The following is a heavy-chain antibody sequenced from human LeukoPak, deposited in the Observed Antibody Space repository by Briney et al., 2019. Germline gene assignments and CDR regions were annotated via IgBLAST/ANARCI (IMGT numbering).Heavy chain of an antibody. CDR1: GGSISSYY. Sequence: PSETLSLTCTVSGGSISSYYWSWIRQPPGKGLEWIGYIYYSGSTYYNPSLKSRVTISVDTSKNQFSLKLSSVTAADTAVYYCARHVDSSGYKAWYFDLWGRGTLVTVSS. D-gene: IGHD3-22*01. CDR3: ARHVDSSGYKAWYFDL. CDR2: IYYSGST. J-gene: IGHJ2*01. V-gene: IGHV4-59*08.